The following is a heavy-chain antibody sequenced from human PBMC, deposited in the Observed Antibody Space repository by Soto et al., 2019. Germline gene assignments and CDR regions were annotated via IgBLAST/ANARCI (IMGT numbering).Heavy chain of an antibody. J-gene: IGHJ4*02. CDR1: GFTFSSYS. D-gene: IGHD3-10*01. CDR2: ISSSSSNI. V-gene: IGHV3-48*02. Sequence: EVQLVESGGGLVQPGGSLRLSCAASGFTFSSYSMNWVRQAPGKGLEWVSYISSSSSNIYYADSVKGRFTISRDNAKNSLYLQMNSLRDEDTAVYYCAREGLYGLWFGELFDYWGQGTLVTVSS. CDR3: AREGLYGLWFGELFDY.